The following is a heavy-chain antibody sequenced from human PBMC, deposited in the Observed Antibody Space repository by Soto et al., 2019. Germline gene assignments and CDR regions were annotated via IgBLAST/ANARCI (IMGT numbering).Heavy chain of an antibody. V-gene: IGHV3-23*01. CDR2: ISGSGGST. Sequence: GGSLRLSCAASGFTFSSYAMSWVRQAPGKGLEWVSAISGSGGSTYYADSVKGRFTMSRDNSKNTLYLQMNRLRAEDTAVYYCAKDHGYGSGSYTGYWGQGTLVTVSS. D-gene: IGHD3-10*01. J-gene: IGHJ4*02. CDR1: GFTFSSYA. CDR3: AKDHGYGSGSYTGY.